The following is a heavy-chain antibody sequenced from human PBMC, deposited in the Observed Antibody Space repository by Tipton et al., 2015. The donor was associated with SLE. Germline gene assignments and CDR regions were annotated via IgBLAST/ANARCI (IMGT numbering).Heavy chain of an antibody. CDR2: ISSSGSTI. V-gene: IGHV3-11*01. Sequence: SLRLSCAASGFTVSSNYMSWVRQAPGKGLEWVSYISSSGSTIYYADSVKGRFTISRDNAKNSLYLQMNSLRAEDTAVYYCATPGEYSGYGWAFWGQGTLVTVSS. J-gene: IGHJ4*02. D-gene: IGHD5-12*01. CDR3: ATPGEYSGYGWAF. CDR1: GFTVSSNY.